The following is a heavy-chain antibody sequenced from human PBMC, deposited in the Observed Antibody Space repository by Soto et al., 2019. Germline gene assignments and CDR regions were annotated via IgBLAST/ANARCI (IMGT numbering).Heavy chain of an antibody. Sequence: GGSLRLSCAASGFTFSSYSMNWVRQAPGKGLEWVSYISSSSSTIYYADSVKGRVTISRDNAKNSLYLQMNSLRDEDTAVYYCARDRQGYYDFWSGHYTGAFDIWGQGTMVTVSS. CDR2: ISSSSSTI. CDR3: ARDRQGYYDFWSGHYTGAFDI. CDR1: GFTFSSYS. J-gene: IGHJ3*02. V-gene: IGHV3-48*02. D-gene: IGHD3-3*01.